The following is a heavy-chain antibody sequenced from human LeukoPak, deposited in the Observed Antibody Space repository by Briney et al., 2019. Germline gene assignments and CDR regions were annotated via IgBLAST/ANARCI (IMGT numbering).Heavy chain of an antibody. D-gene: IGHD3-10*01. J-gene: IGHJ5*02. Sequence: GGSLRLSCAASGFTFSSYGMHWVRQAPGKGLEWVAFIRYDGSNKYYADSVKGRFTISRDNSKNTLYLQMNSLRAEDTAVYYCWVMVRGVPNWFDPWGQGTLVTVSS. V-gene: IGHV3-30*02. CDR1: GFTFSSYG. CDR2: IRYDGSNK. CDR3: WVMVRGVPNWFDP.